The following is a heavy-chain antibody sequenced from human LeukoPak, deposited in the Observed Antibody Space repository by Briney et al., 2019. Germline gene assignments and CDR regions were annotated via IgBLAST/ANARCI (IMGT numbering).Heavy chain of an antibody. Sequence: GGSLRLSCAASGFTFSIYAMSWVRQAPGKGLEWVSAISGSGDSTYYADSVKGRFTISRDTSKNTLYLQMNSLRAEDTAVYYCAKGGPMVRGVLDYWGQGTLVTVSS. V-gene: IGHV3-23*01. D-gene: IGHD3-10*01. CDR1: GFTFSIYA. CDR2: ISGSGDST. J-gene: IGHJ4*02. CDR3: AKGGPMVRGVLDY.